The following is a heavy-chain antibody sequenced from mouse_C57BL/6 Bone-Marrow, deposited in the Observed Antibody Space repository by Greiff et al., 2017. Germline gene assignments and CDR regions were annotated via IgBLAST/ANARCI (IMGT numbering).Heavy chain of an antibody. Sequence: VQLKESGAELVRPGASVKLSCTASGFNFKDDYIHWVKQRPEQGLEWIGWIDPEIGDTEYASKFQGKATITSATSSNTAYLQLSSLTSEDTAVYYCSSVDGNYFDFWGQGTPLTVAS. CDR2: IDPEIGDT. V-gene: IGHV14-4*01. CDR1: GFNFKDDY. CDR3: SSVDGNYFDF. D-gene: IGHD2-3*01. J-gene: IGHJ2*01.